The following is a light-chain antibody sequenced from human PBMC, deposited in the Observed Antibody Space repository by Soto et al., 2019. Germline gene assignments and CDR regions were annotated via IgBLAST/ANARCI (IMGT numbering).Light chain of an antibody. J-gene: IGKJ3*01. V-gene: IGKV3-15*01. CDR2: GAS. CDR1: QSVSSN. Sequence: EIVMTQSPATLSVSPGERATLSCRASQSVSSNLAWYPQKPGQAPRLLIYGASTRATGIPARFSGSGSGTEFTLTISSLQSEDFAVYYCQQYNNWHPWTFGPGTKVDIK. CDR3: QQYNNWHPWT.